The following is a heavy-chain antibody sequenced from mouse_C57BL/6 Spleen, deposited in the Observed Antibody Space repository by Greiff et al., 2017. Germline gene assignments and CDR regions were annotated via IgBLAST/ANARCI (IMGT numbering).Heavy chain of an antibody. J-gene: IGHJ2*01. V-gene: IGHV1-69*01. CDR1: GYTFTSYW. CDR2: IDPSDSYT. D-gene: IGHD2-3*01. CDR3: ARWLLGFDY. Sequence: QVQLQQSGAELVMPGASVKLSCKASGYTFTSYWMHWVKQRPGQGLEWIGEIDPSDSYTNYNQKFKGKSTLTVDKSSSTAYMQLSSLTSEDSAVYYCARWLLGFDYWGQGTTLTVSS.